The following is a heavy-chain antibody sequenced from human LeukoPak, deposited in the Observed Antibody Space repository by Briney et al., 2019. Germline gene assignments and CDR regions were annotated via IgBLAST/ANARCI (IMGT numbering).Heavy chain of an antibody. CDR2: ISYDGSNK. Sequence: GGSLRLSCAASGFTFSSYGMHWVRQAPGKGLEWVAVISYDGSNKYYADSVKGRFTISRDNSKNTLYLQMNSLRAEDTAVYYCAKVSGAGTFDYWGQGTLVTVSS. D-gene: IGHD4-17*01. CDR3: AKVSGAGTFDY. CDR1: GFTFSSYG. J-gene: IGHJ4*02. V-gene: IGHV3-30*18.